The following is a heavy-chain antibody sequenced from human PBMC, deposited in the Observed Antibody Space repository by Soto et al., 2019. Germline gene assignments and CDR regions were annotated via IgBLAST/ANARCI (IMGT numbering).Heavy chain of an antibody. Sequence: QVQLVESGGGVVPPGKSLRLSCAASGFTFSTYGMKWVRQAPGKGLEWVAVIWYNGNIKDYGDSVKGRFRISRDNSNNTLYLQMNDLRADDTAVYYCVRNAAAGTGLSDNWGQGTLVTVSP. D-gene: IGHD6-13*01. J-gene: IGHJ4*02. CDR1: GFTFSTYG. CDR3: VRNAAAGTGLSDN. CDR2: IWYNGNIK. V-gene: IGHV3-33*03.